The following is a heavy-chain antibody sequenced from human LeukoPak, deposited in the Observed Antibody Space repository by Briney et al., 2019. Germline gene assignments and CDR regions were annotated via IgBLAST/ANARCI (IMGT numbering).Heavy chain of an antibody. CDR3: ASQQQLVLLDWFDP. J-gene: IGHJ5*02. D-gene: IGHD6-13*01. Sequence: SETLSLTCAVYGGSFSGYYWSWIRQPPGKGLEWIGEINHSGSTNYNPSLKSRVTISVDTSKNQFSLKLSSVTAADTAVYYCASQQQLVLLDWFDPWGQGTLVTVSS. CDR1: GGSFSGYY. CDR2: INHSGST. V-gene: IGHV4-34*01.